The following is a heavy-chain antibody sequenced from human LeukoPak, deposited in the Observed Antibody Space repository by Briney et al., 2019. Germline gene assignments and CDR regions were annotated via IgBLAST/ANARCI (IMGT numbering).Heavy chain of an antibody. Sequence: SGGSLRLSCAASGFTFSNAWMSWVRQAPGKGLEWVGRIKSKTDGGTTDYAAPVKGRFTISRDDSKNTLCLQMNSLKTEDTAVYYCGLAYGDYLEYYFDYWGQGTLVTVSS. D-gene: IGHD4-17*01. CDR1: GFTFSNAW. CDR2: IKSKTDGGTT. V-gene: IGHV3-15*01. J-gene: IGHJ4*02. CDR3: GLAYGDYLEYYFDY.